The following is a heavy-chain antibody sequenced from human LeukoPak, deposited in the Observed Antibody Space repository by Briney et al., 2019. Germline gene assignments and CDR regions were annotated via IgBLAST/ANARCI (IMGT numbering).Heavy chain of an antibody. CDR2: IYYSGST. D-gene: IGHD3-22*01. CDR3: ARGPHRYYDTH. Sequence: PSETLSLTCTVSGGSISSYYWSWIRQPPGKGLEWIGYIYYSGSTNYNPSLKSRVTISVDTSKNQFSLKLSSVTAADTAVYYCARGPHRYYDTHWGQGTLVTVSS. CDR1: GGSISSYY. V-gene: IGHV4-59*12. J-gene: IGHJ4*02.